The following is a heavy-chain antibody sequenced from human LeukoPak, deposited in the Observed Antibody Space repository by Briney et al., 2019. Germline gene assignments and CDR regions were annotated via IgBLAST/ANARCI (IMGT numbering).Heavy chain of an antibody. V-gene: IGHV4-4*02. Sequence: PSGTLSLTCAVSGGSISSSNWWSWVRQPPGKGLEWIGEIYHSGSTNYNPSLRSRVTISVDKSKNQFSLKLSSVTAADTAVYYCARVKIYQQQLVLDYWGQGTLVTVSS. J-gene: IGHJ4*02. D-gene: IGHD6-13*01. CDR1: GGSISSSNW. CDR3: ARVKIYQQQLVLDY. CDR2: IYHSGST.